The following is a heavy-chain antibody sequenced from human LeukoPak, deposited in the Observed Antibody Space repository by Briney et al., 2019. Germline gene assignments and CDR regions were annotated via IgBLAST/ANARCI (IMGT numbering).Heavy chain of an antibody. Sequence: PSETLSLTCTVSGGSISSSSYYWGWIRQPPGKGLEWIGSIYYSGSTYYNPSLKSRVTISVDTSKNQFSLKLSSVTAADTAVYYCASLLDYGGNPWWYFDLWGRGTLATVSS. J-gene: IGHJ2*01. CDR3: ASLLDYGGNPWWYFDL. CDR1: GGSISSSSYY. V-gene: IGHV4-39*01. D-gene: IGHD4-23*01. CDR2: IYYSGST.